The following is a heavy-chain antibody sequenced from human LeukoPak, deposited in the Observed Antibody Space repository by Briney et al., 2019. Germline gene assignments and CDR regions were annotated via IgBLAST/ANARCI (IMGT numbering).Heavy chain of an antibody. CDR2: IKQDGSEK. D-gene: IGHD4-11*01. CDR3: GLRDNYAVDAFDI. Sequence: PGGSLRLSCAASGFTISSYWMSWVRQAPGKGLEGVANIKQDGSEKYYVDSVKGRFTMSRDNAKNSLYLQMNSLRAEDTAVYYCGLRDNYAVDAFDIWGQGTMVTVSS. V-gene: IGHV3-7*01. J-gene: IGHJ3*02. CDR1: GFTISSYW.